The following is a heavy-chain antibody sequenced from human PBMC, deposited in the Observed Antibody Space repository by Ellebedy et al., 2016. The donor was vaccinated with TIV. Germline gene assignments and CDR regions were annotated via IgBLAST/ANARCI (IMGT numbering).Heavy chain of an antibody. V-gene: IGHV4-61*01. Sequence: MPGGSLRLSCTVSGGSVSSGRYYWSWIRQPPGTGLEWVGYIYYSGSTYYNPSLKSLVTISVDTSKNQFSLKLSSVTAAGAAVYYCARDEYNISWFKYWGQGTLVTVSS. J-gene: IGHJ4*02. D-gene: IGHD6-13*01. CDR3: ARDEYNISWFKY. CDR2: IYYSGST. CDR1: GGSVSSGRYY.